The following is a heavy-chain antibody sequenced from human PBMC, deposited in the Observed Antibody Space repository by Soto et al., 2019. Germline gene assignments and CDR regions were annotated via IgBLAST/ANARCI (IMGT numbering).Heavy chain of an antibody. CDR1: CGYLVSLDYY. Sequence: SVTLSHTCSVSCGYLVSLDYYWSLNRQPPGKGLEWIGYIYHRGDTNYNPSLNSRITMSVDTSKNQFSLTMNSVTPADSAIYYCARIHRSPTVYDNNGYPFDYWGPGPLVTVPS. V-gene: IGHV4-61*08. CDR3: ARIHRSPTVYDNNGYPFDY. J-gene: IGHJ4*02. CDR2: IYHRGDT. D-gene: IGHD3-22*01.